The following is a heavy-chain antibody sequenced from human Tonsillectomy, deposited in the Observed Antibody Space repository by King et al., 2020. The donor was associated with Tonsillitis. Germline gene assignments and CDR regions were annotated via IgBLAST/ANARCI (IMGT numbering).Heavy chain of an antibody. D-gene: IGHD1-26*01. CDR2: ISWNSGSI. CDR1: GFTFDDYA. CDR3: VKDMGVGATGDAFDI. J-gene: IGHJ3*02. Sequence: DVQLVESGGGLVQPGRSLRLSCAASGFTFDDYAMHWVRQAPGKGLEWVSGISWNSGSIAYADSVRGRFTISRDNAKNSLYLQMNSLRPEDTALYYCVKDMGVGATGDAFDIWGQGTMVTVSS. V-gene: IGHV3-9*01.